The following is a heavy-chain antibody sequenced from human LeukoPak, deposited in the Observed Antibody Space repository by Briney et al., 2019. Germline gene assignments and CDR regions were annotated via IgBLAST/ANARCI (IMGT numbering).Heavy chain of an antibody. D-gene: IGHD3-22*01. Sequence: GASVKVSCKASGYTFTGYYMHWVRQAPGQGLEWMGWINPNSGGTNYAQKFQGRVTMTRDTSISTAYMELSRLRSDGTAVYYCARDGHYDSSGYYRPEVAFDIWGQGTMVTVSS. J-gene: IGHJ3*02. CDR1: GYTFTGYY. CDR2: INPNSGGT. CDR3: ARDGHYDSSGYYRPEVAFDI. V-gene: IGHV1-2*02.